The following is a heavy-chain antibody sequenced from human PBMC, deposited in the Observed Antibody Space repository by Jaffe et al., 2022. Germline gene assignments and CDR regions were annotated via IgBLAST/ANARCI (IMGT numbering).Heavy chain of an antibody. J-gene: IGHJ3*02. CDR1: GGSISSYY. CDR2: IYYSGST. Sequence: QVQLQESGPGLVKPSETLSLTCTVSGGSISSYYWSWIRQPPGKGLEWIGYIYYSGSTNYNPSLKSRVTISVDTSKNQFSLKLSSVTAADTAVYYCARDTSNYDFWSGYYVHDAFDIWGQGTMVTVSS. D-gene: IGHD3-3*01. V-gene: IGHV4-59*01. CDR3: ARDTSNYDFWSGYYVHDAFDI.